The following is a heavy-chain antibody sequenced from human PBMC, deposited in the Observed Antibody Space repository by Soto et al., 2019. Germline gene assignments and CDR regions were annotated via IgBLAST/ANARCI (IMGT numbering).Heavy chain of an antibody. D-gene: IGHD6-6*01. CDR1: GFAFSSYG. J-gene: IGHJ4*02. CDR3: AKDRPRPPRYFDY. Sequence: GGSLRLSCAASGFAFSSYGMHWVRQAPGKGLEWVAVISYDGSNKYYADSVKGRFTISRDNSKNTLYLQMNSLRAEDTAVYYCAKDRPRPPRYFDYWGQGTLVTVSS. CDR2: ISYDGSNK. V-gene: IGHV3-30*18.